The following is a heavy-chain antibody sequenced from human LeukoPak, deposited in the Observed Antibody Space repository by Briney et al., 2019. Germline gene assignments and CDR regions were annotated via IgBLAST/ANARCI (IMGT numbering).Heavy chain of an antibody. CDR3: ARGGVNYYGSGSYYNARFFNWFDP. CDR1: GYTFTTYG. J-gene: IGHJ5*02. D-gene: IGHD3-10*01. V-gene: IGHV1-18*01. CDR2: ISGYNGNT. Sequence: GASVNVSCKASGYTFTTYGFSWVRQAPGQGLEWMGWISGYNGNTNYAQKLQGRVTMTTDTPTNTAYMELRSLRSDDTAVYYCARGGVNYYGSGSYYNARFFNWFDPWGQGTLVTVSS.